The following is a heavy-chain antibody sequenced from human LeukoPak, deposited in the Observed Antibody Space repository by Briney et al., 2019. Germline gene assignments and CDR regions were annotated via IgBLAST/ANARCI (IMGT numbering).Heavy chain of an antibody. Sequence: ASVKVSCKASGYTFTSYDINWVRQAPGQGLEWMGWINPNSGGTNYAQKFQGRVTMTRDTSISTAYMELSRLRSDDTAVYYCARDVGSRSYWFDPWGQGTLVTVSS. CDR1: GYTFTSYD. CDR2: INPNSGGT. V-gene: IGHV1-2*02. D-gene: IGHD6-13*01. CDR3: ARDVGSRSYWFDP. J-gene: IGHJ5*02.